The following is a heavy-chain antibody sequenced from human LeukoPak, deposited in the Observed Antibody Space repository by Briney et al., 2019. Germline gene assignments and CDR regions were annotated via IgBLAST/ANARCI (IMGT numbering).Heavy chain of an antibody. CDR2: ISYDGSNK. V-gene: IGHV3-30*04. CDR3: ARETLGSYYYYYMDV. Sequence: GGSLRLSCAASGFIFSSYAMHWVRQAPGKGLEWVAVISYDGSNKYYADSVKGRFTISRDNSRNTLYLQMNSLRAEDTAVYYCARETLGSYYYYYMDVWGKGTTVTVSS. D-gene: IGHD7-27*01. CDR1: GFIFSSYA. J-gene: IGHJ6*03.